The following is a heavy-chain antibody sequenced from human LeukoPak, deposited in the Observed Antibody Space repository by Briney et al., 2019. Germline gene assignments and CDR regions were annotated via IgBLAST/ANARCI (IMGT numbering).Heavy chain of an antibody. J-gene: IGHJ4*02. Sequence: GGFLRLSCAASGFTFSSYWMSWVRQAPGKGLEWVGFIRSKAYGGTTEYAASVKGRFTISRDDSKSIAYLQMNSLKTEDTAVYYCTRSSATGYYKRGPAGWGQGTLVTVSS. V-gene: IGHV3-49*04. CDR2: IRSKAYGGTT. D-gene: IGHD3-9*01. CDR3: TRSSATGYYKRGPAG. CDR1: GFTFSSYW.